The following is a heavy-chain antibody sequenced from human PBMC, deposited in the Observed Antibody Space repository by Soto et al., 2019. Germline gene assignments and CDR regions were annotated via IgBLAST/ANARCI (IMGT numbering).Heavy chain of an antibody. V-gene: IGHV1-2*02. CDR3: ARDPSSFLGRVYGMDV. CDR1: GYSFTGHY. Sequence: VQHVQSGAEVKKPGDSVKVSCKASGYSFTGHYMHWVRRAPGRSPEWMGWVNLNTGGTDYAQEFQGRVTMTTATSIRTVYLEVTGLKFDDTAIYYCARDPSSFLGRVYGMDVWGQGTAVTVSS. CDR2: VNLNTGGT. J-gene: IGHJ6*02.